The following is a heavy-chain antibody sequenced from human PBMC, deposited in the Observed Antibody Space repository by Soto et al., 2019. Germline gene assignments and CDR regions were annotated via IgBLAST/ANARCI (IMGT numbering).Heavy chain of an antibody. J-gene: IGHJ3*01. V-gene: IGHV4-39*07. D-gene: IGHD3-9*01. CDR2: MYYSGST. Sequence: PSETLSLTCTVSGGSISSSSYFWGWIRQPPGKGLEWIGSMYYSGSTYYNPSLKSRVTISVDTSKNQFSLKLSSVTAADTAVYYCARLYPYYDILTGSQIYGFDFWGQGTMVTVSS. CDR1: GGSISSSSYF. CDR3: ARLYPYYDILTGSQIYGFDF.